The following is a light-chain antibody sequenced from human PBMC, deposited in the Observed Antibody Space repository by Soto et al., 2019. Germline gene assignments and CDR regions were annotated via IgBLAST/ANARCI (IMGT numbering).Light chain of an antibody. Sequence: QSALTQPASVSGSPGQSITISCTGTSSDVGAYTYVSWYQQHPGKAPKLMIYDVSNRPSGVSNRFSGSKSGNTASLTISWLQAEDEADYYCSSYTSSSTPYVFGTGTKVTVL. V-gene: IGLV2-14*01. CDR1: SSDVGAYTY. J-gene: IGLJ1*01. CDR2: DVS. CDR3: SSYTSSSTPYV.